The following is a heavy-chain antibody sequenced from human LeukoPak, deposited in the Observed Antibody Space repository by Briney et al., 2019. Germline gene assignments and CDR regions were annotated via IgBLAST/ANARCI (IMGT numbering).Heavy chain of an antibody. D-gene: IGHD6-13*01. V-gene: IGHV4-39*07. J-gene: IGHJ4*02. CDR1: GGSFSSSSYY. CDR2: IYYSGST. Sequence: SETLSLTCTVSGGSFSSSSYYWGWIRQPPGKGLEWIGSIYYSGSTYYNPSLKSRVTISVDTSKNQFSLKLSSVTAADTAVYYCARSGQQQLIGHFDYWGQGTLVTVSS. CDR3: ARSGQQQLIGHFDY.